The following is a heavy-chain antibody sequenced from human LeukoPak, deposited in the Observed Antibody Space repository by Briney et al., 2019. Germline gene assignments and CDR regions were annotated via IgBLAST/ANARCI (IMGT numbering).Heavy chain of an antibody. J-gene: IGHJ4*02. Sequence: GASVKVSCKASGGTFSSYAISWVRQAPGQGLEWMGRIIPILGIANYAQKFQGRVTITADKSTSTAYMELSSPSSDETAVYYCARALIVTRDSSGYYDYWGQGTLVTVSS. CDR2: IIPILGIA. V-gene: IGHV1-69*04. CDR3: ARALIVTRDSSGYYDY. CDR1: GGTFSSYA. D-gene: IGHD3-22*01.